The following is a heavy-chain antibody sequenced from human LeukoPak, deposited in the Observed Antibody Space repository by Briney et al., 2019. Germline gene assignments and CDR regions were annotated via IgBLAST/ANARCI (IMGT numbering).Heavy chain of an antibody. CDR3: AKVDTAMVTSYYDSSGLNY. D-gene: IGHD3-22*01. V-gene: IGHV3-23*01. CDR2: ISGSGGST. Sequence: GGSLRLSCAASGFTFSSYAMSWVRQAPGKGLEWVSAISGSGGSTYYADSVKGRFTISRDNSKNTLYLQMNSLRAEDTAVYYCAKVDTAMVTSYYDSSGLNYWGQGTLVTVSS. CDR1: GFTFSSYA. J-gene: IGHJ4*02.